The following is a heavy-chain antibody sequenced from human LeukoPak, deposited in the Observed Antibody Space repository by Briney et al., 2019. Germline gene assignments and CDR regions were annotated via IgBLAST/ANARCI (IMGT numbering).Heavy chain of an antibody. CDR2: IRQDGSEK. CDR3: ARGGSSDQGYFQH. Sequence: GGSLRLSCAASGFTFSSYWMSWVRQAPGKGLEWVANIRQDGSEKYYVDSVKGRFTISRDNAKNSLYLQMNSLRAEDTAVYYCARGGSSDQGYFQHWGQGTLVTVSS. D-gene: IGHD2-2*01. J-gene: IGHJ1*01. CDR1: GFTFSSYW. V-gene: IGHV3-7*01.